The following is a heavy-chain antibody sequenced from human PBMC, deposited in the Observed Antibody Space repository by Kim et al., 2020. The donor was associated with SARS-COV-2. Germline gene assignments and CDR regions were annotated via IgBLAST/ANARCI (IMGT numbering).Heavy chain of an antibody. Sequence: ASVKVSCKASGYTFTSYDINWVRQATGQGLEWMGWMNPNSGNTGYAQKFQGRVTMTRNTSISTAYMELSSLRSEDTAVYYCARGGQQQLVRWIYYYYGMDVWGQGTTVTVSS. J-gene: IGHJ6*02. CDR2: MNPNSGNT. CDR1: GYTFTSYD. D-gene: IGHD6-13*01. CDR3: ARGGQQQLVRWIYYYYGMDV. V-gene: IGHV1-8*01.